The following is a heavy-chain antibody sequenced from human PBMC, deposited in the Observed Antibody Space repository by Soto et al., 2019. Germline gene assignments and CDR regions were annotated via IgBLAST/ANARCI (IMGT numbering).Heavy chain of an antibody. CDR1: NGSISGYF. J-gene: IGHJ6*03. CDR2: NYYSGSP. Sequence: SETLSLTCTVSNGSISGYFWSWIRQPPGKGLEWVGYNYYSGSPNYNPSLKSRVTISVDTSKNQFSLRLSSVTAADTAVYYCARASNYDILTGYDYYYYMDVWGKGTTVTVSS. D-gene: IGHD3-9*01. CDR3: ARASNYDILTGYDYYYYMDV. V-gene: IGHV4-59*01.